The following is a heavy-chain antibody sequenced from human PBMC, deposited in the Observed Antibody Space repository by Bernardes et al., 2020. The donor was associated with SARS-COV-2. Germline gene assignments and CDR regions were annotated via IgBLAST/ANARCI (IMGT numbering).Heavy chain of an antibody. D-gene: IGHD3-16*02. CDR2: MNSDGTTT. CDR3: TTAGQYRFDN. J-gene: IGHJ4*02. Sequence: GGSLRLSCAASGFTFSSSWMHWVRQAPGEGLVWVSRMNSDGTTTNYADSVRGRFTISRDNAKNTLYLQLNSLRADDTAVYYSTTAGQYRFDNWGQGTLVTVSS. CDR1: GFTFSSSW. V-gene: IGHV3-74*01.